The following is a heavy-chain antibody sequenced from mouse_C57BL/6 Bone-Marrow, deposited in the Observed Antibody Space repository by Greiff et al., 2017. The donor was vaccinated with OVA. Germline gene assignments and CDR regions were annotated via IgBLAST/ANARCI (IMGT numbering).Heavy chain of an antibody. CDR1: GFNIKDYY. J-gene: IGHJ4*01. D-gene: IGHD2-5*01. CDR2: IDPEDGET. V-gene: IGHV14-2*01. Sequence: VQLQQSGAELVKPGASVKLSCTASGFNIKDYYMHWVKQRTEQGLERIGRIDPEDGETKYAPKFQGKATITADTSSNTADLQLSSLTSEDTAVYYCALYYSNSLYAMDYGGQGTSVTGSS. CDR3: ALYYSNSLYAMDY.